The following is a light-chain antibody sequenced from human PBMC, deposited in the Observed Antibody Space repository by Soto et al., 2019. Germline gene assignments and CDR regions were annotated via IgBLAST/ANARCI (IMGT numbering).Light chain of an antibody. V-gene: IGLV1-47*01. J-gene: IGLJ1*01. CDR1: SSNIGSNY. CDR3: AAWDDSLSGLYV. CDR2: RNN. Sequence: QSVLTQPPSASGTPGQRVTISCSGSSSNIGSNYVYCYQQLPGTAPKLLIYRNNQRPSGVPDRFSGSKSGTSASLAISGLRSEDEADYYCAAWDDSLSGLYVLRSGTKXT.